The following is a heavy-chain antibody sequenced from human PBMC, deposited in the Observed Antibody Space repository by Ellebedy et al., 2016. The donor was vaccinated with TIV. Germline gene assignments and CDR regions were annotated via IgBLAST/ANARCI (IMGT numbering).Heavy chain of an antibody. Sequence: GESLKISCTASGITFSTHNLHWVRHAPGKGLEWVAVIGHDGSNKYYAASLEGRFTISRDNSKTKLYLQMNSLRPDDTAVYYCARVGWDLVAASDVWGHGTMVTVSS. V-gene: IGHV3-33*01. CDR1: GITFSTHN. D-gene: IGHD1-26*01. J-gene: IGHJ3*01. CDR3: ARVGWDLVAASDV. CDR2: IGHDGSNK.